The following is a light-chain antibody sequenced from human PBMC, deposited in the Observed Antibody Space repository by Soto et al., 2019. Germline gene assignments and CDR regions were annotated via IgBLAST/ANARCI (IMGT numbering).Light chain of an antibody. CDR3: QQYYSTPSYP. V-gene: IGKV4-1*01. J-gene: IGKJ2*01. CDR2: WAS. Sequence: DIVMTQSPDSLAVSLGERATINCKSSQSVLYNSYNRNYLAWYQQRPGQPPKLLIYWASTRESGVPDRFSGSGSGTDFTLTISNVHAEDVAVYYCQQYYSTPSYPFGQGTKLAIK. CDR1: QSVLYNSYNRNY.